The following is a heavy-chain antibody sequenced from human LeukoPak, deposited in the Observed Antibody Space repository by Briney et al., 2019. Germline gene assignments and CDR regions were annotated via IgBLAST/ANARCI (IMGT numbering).Heavy chain of an antibody. CDR1: GYTFTSYD. V-gene: IGHV1-18*01. CDR3: ARDLDQYSGRFGGFGHDF. CDR2: ISAYNGNT. Sequence: VASVKVPCKASGYTFTSYDINWVRQAPGQGLEWMGWISAYNGNTNYAQKLQGRVTMTTDTSTSTAYMELRSLRSDDTAVYYCARDLDQYSGRFGGFGHDFWGQGTLVTVSS. J-gene: IGHJ4*02. D-gene: IGHD1-26*01.